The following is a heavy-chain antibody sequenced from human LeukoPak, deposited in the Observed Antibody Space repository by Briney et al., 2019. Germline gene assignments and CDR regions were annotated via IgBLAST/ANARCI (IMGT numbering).Heavy chain of an antibody. Sequence: ASVKVSCKASGYTFTGYYMHWVRQAPGQGLEWMGWISAYNGNTNYAQKLQGRVTMTTDTSTSTAYMELRSLRSDDTAVYYCARVASGWYLGDDYYYYGMDVWGQGTTVTVSS. J-gene: IGHJ6*02. V-gene: IGHV1-18*04. CDR1: GYTFTGYY. CDR3: ARVASGWYLGDDYYYYGMDV. CDR2: ISAYNGNT. D-gene: IGHD6-19*01.